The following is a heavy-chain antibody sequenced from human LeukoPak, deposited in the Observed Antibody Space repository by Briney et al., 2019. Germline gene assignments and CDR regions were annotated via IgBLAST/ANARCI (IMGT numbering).Heavy chain of an antibody. D-gene: IGHD3-22*01. Sequence: ASVKVSCKTSGYIFTNYGVSWVRQAPGQGLEYMGWIDTNTGNPTYAQGFTGRFVFSLDTSVSTAYLQISSLKAEDSAIYFCANCYDSSGFFAYWGQGTLVTVSS. CDR1: GYIFTNYG. CDR2: IDTNTGNP. J-gene: IGHJ4*02. CDR3: ANCYDSSGFFAY. V-gene: IGHV7-4-1*02.